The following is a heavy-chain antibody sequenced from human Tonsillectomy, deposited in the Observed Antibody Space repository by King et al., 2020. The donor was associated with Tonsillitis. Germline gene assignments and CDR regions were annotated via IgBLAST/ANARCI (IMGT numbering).Heavy chain of an antibody. V-gene: IGHV3-30*18. J-gene: IGHJ6*02. Sequence: VQLVESGGGVVQPGGSLRLSCAASGITFSSYGMHWVRQAPGKGLEWVAVISYDGSNKYYADSVKGRFTISRDNSKNTLYLQMNSLRAEDTAVYYCAKDRGDVDPGSYGMDVWGQGTTVTVSS. CDR3: AKDRGDVDPGSYGMDV. CDR2: ISYDGSNK. D-gene: IGHD5-18*01. CDR1: GITFSSYG.